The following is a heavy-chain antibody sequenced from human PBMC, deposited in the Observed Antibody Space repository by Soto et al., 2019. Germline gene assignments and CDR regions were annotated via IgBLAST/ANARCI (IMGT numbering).Heavy chain of an antibody. Sequence: GASGKVSCKASVYTFTSYGIGWVRQAPGQGIEWMGWISAYNGNTNYAQKLQGRVTMTTDTSTSTAYMELRSLRSDDTAVYYCARYLVYRLSYCDQGTLVTVSS. CDR1: VYTFTSYG. D-gene: IGHD2-8*01. CDR2: ISAYNGNT. V-gene: IGHV1-18*04. CDR3: ARYLVYRLSY. J-gene: IGHJ4*02.